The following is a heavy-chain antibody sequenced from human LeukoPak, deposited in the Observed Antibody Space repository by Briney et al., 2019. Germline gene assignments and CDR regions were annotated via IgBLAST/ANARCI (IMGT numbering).Heavy chain of an antibody. Sequence: GASVKLSCKASGYTFTGYYMHWVRQAPGQGLEWMGWINPNSGGTNYAQKFQGRVTMTRDTSISTAYMELSRLRSDDTAVYYCARFPEGWELLGFDPWGQGTLVTVSS. CDR1: GYTFTGYY. D-gene: IGHD1-26*01. V-gene: IGHV1-2*02. CDR3: ARFPEGWELLGFDP. CDR2: INPNSGGT. J-gene: IGHJ5*02.